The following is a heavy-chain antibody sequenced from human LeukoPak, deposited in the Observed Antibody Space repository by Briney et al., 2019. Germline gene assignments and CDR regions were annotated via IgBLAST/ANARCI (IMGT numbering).Heavy chain of an antibody. J-gene: IGHJ5*02. CDR3: ARTYCSSTSCYLVWFDP. Sequence: SETLSLTCTVSGGSISSYYWSWIRQPPGKGLEWFGYIYYSGSTNYNPSLKSRVTISVDTSKNQFSLKLSSVTAADTAVYYCARTYCSSTSCYLVWFDPWGQGTLVTVSS. CDR1: GGSISSYY. V-gene: IGHV4-59*08. D-gene: IGHD2-2*01. CDR2: IYYSGST.